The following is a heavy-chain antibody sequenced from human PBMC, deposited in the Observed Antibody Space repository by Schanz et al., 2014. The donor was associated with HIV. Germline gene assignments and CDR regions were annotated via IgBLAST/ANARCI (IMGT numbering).Heavy chain of an antibody. CDR2: INGDFTT. Sequence: EEHLLESGGDLLQPGGSLRLSCVASGFPFSNFAMSWVRRAPGKGLEWVSTINGDFTTRDADSVKGRFTISRDDSKSTLFLQMNSLRVDDTAVYSCVRGAWGTLWDIWGRGTQVTVS. CDR1: GFPFSNFA. CDR3: VRGAWGTLWDI. V-gene: IGHV3-23*01. D-gene: IGHD1-1*01. J-gene: IGHJ4*02.